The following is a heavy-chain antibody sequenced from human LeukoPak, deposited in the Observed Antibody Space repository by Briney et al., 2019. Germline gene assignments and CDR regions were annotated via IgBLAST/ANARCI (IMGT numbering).Heavy chain of an antibody. CDR3: ARDGGFGELFFYFDY. Sequence: SETLSLTCAVYGGSFSGYYWSWIRQPPGKGLEWIGEINHSGSTNYNPSLKSRVTISVDTSKNQFSLKLSSVTAADTAVYYCARDGGFGELFFYFDYWGQGTPVTVSS. D-gene: IGHD3-10*01. CDR2: INHSGST. CDR1: GGSFSGYY. J-gene: IGHJ4*02. V-gene: IGHV4-34*01.